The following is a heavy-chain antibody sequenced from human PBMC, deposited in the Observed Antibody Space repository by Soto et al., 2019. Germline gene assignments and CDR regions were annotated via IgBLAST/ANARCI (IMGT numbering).Heavy chain of an antibody. D-gene: IGHD2-21*01. J-gene: IGHJ4*02. CDR1: GFTYSTYT. CDR2: IWSDGSNK. V-gene: IGHV3-33*03. Sequence: PGGSLRLSCAASGFTYSTYTMHWVRQAPGKGLEWVAAIWSDGSNKYYADAVKGRFTISRDNAKNSLYLQMNSLRPADTAIYYCATSGCGQWGQGTLVTVSS. CDR3: ATSGCGQ.